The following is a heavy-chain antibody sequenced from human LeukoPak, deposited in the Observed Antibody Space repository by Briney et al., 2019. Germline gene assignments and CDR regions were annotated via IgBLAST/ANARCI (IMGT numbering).Heavy chain of an antibody. V-gene: IGHV1-69*13. Sequence: ASVKVSCKASGGTFNSYSISWVRQAPGQGLEWMGGIIPLFGTANYAQKFQGRVTITADESTTTAPMELSSLRSEDSAVYYCARGDDILTAYLYWGQGTLVTVSS. D-gene: IGHD3-9*01. CDR1: GGTFNSYS. J-gene: IGHJ4*02. CDR3: ARGDDILTAYLY. CDR2: IIPLFGTA.